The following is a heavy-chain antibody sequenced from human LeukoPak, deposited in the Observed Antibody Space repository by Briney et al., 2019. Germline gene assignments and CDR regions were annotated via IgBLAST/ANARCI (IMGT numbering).Heavy chain of an antibody. CDR1: GFTFSSYW. CDR2: IKQDGSEK. J-gene: IGHJ4*02. Sequence: SGGTLRLSCAASGFTFSSYWKSWVRQAPGKGLEWVANIKQDGSEKYYVDSVKGRFTISRDNAKNSLYLQMNSLRAEDTAVYYCARLSAGFDYWGQGTLVTVSS. V-gene: IGHV3-7*01. CDR3: ARLSAGFDY.